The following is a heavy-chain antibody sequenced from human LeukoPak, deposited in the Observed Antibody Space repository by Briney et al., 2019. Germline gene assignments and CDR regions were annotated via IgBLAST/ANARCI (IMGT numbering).Heavy chain of an antibody. J-gene: IGHJ4*02. CDR1: GYTFTSYG. D-gene: IGHD2-21*02. V-gene: IGHV1-69*05. CDR2: IIPIFGTA. Sequence: GASVKVSCKASGYTFTSYGISWVRQAPGQGLEWMGGIIPIFGTANYAQKFQGRVTITTDESTSTAYMELSSLRSEDTAVYYCARSDCGGDCSDPYFDYWGQGTLVTVSS. CDR3: ARSDCGGDCSDPYFDY.